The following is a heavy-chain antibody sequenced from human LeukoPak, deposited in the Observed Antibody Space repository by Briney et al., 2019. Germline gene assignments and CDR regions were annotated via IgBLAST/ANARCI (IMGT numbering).Heavy chain of an antibody. Sequence: SQTLSLTCAISGDTVSSNSAAWNWLRQSPSRGLEWLGRTYYTSKWYNDYAVSVKSRITINPDTSKNQFCLQLNSVTPEDTAVYYCARDQEFGSYPFDYWGQGTLVTVSS. J-gene: IGHJ4*02. D-gene: IGHD1-26*01. CDR2: TYYTSKWYN. CDR3: ARDQEFGSYPFDY. V-gene: IGHV6-1*01. CDR1: GDTVSSNSAA.